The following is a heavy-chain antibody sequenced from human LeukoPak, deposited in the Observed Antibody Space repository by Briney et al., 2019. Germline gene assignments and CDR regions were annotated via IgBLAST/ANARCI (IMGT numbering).Heavy chain of an antibody. J-gene: IGHJ4*02. CDR2: IYSGGST. V-gene: IGHV3-53*01. CDR3: ARGPNSGSYIYFDY. D-gene: IGHD1-26*01. Sequence: GGSLRLSCAASGFTVSTNYMSWVRQAPGKGLEWVSVIYSGGSTYNTESVRGRFTISRDNSKNTLYLQMNSLRAEDTAVYYCARGPNSGSYIYFDYWGQGTLVAVSS. CDR1: GFTVSTNY.